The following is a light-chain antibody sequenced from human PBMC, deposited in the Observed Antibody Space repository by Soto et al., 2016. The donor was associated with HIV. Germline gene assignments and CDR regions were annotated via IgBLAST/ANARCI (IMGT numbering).Light chain of an antibody. J-gene: IGKJ2*01. V-gene: IGKV1-8*01. CDR2: DAS. CDR1: EGISSY. CDR3: QQFGNKPYT. Sequence: AIRMTQSPSSLSASTGDRVTITCRASEGISSYLAWYQQKPGKAPQLLIYDASTLKSGVPSRFSGSGSGTDLTLTIRGLQSEDFATYYCQQFGNKPYTFGQGTKLEIK.